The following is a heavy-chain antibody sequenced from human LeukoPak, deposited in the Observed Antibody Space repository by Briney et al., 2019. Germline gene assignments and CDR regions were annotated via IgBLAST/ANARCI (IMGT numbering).Heavy chain of an antibody. Sequence: GRSLRLSCAASGFTFSSYAMHWVRQAPGKGLEWVAVISYDGSNKYYADSVKGRFTISRDNSKNTPYLQMNSLRAEDTAVYYCASGPGKYRLRYWGQGTLVTVSS. CDR2: ISYDGSNK. J-gene: IGHJ4*02. CDR3: ASGPGKYRLRY. D-gene: IGHD5-12*01. CDR1: GFTFSSYA. V-gene: IGHV3-30*04.